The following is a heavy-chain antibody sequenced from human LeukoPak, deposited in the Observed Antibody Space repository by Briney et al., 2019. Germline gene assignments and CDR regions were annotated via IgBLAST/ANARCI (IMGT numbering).Heavy chain of an antibody. CDR1: GDSISTNHW. Sequence: PSETLSLTCAVSGDSISTNHWWSWVRQPPGKGLEWIGEVYHSGSTNYNPSLKSRVTISVDTSKNQFSLKLSSVTAADTAVYYCARVSSRGSGSYFYWGQGTLVTVSS. CDR3: ARVSSRGSGSYFY. D-gene: IGHD3-10*01. V-gene: IGHV4-4*02. CDR2: VYHSGST. J-gene: IGHJ4*02.